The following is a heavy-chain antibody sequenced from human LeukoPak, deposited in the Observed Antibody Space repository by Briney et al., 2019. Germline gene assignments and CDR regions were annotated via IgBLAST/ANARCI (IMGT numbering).Heavy chain of an antibody. D-gene: IGHD3-10*01. CDR2: IRSKAYGGTT. CDR1: GFTFGDYA. V-gene: IGHV3-49*03. Sequence: GGSLRLSCTASGFTFGDYAMSWFRQAPGKGLEWVGFIRSKAYGGTTEYAASVKGRFTISRDDSKSIAYLQMNSLKTEDTAVYYCTRNGVVRGVIYYYYGMDVWGQGTTVTVSS. CDR3: TRNGVVRGVIYYYYGMDV. J-gene: IGHJ6*02.